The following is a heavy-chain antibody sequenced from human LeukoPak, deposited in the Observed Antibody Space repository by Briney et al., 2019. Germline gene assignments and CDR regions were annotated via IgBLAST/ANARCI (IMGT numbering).Heavy chain of an antibody. V-gene: IGHV4-39*07. D-gene: IGHD3-22*01. CDR1: GGSISSSSYY. CDR3: ARDYYDSSGYYGGDAFDI. CDR2: IYTSGST. Sequence: SETLSLTCTVSGGSISSSSYYWGWIRQPPGKGLEWIGRIYTSGSTNYNPSLKSRVTMSVDTSKNQFSLKLSSVTAADTAVYYCARDYYDSSGYYGGDAFDIWGQGTMVTVSS. J-gene: IGHJ3*02.